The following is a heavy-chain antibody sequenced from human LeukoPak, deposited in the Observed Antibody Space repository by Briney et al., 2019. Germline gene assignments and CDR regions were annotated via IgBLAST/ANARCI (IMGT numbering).Heavy chain of an antibody. D-gene: IGHD1-26*01. V-gene: IGHV1-69*05. Sequence: GASVKVSCKASGGTFSRYASSWVRQAPGQGLEWMGGIIPIFGTTNYAQQFQGRVTITTDESTNTAFLDLSSLRSEDTAVYYCAKDDGSATMGFDSWGQGTLVSVSS. CDR1: GGTFSRYA. CDR2: IIPIFGTT. CDR3: AKDDGSATMGFDS. J-gene: IGHJ5*01.